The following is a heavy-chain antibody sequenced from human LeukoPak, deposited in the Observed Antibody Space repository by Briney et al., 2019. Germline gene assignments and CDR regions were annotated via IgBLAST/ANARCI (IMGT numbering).Heavy chain of an antibody. D-gene: IGHD3-22*01. CDR2: IYYSGST. CDR1: GGSISSYY. Sequence: PSETLSLTCTVSGGSISSYYWSWIRQPPGKGLEWIGYIYYSGSTNYNPSLKSRVTISVDTSKNQFSLKLSSVTAADTAVYYCAREGRYYDSSGYYHGAFDIWGQGTMVTVSS. CDR3: AREGRYYDSSGYYHGAFDI. V-gene: IGHV4-59*12. J-gene: IGHJ3*02.